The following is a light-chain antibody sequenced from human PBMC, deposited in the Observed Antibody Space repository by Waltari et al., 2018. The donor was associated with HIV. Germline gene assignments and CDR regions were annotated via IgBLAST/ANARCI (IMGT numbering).Light chain of an antibody. CDR1: QSVSSSY. CDR3: QQYGSSPPLT. Sequence: EIVLTQSPGTLSLSPGERATASCRDSQSVSSSYLAWYQQKPGQTPRLLIYGASSRATGIPDRFSGSGSGTDFTLTISRLEPEDFAVYYCQQYGSSPPLTFGPGTKVDIK. CDR2: GAS. V-gene: IGKV3-20*01. J-gene: IGKJ3*01.